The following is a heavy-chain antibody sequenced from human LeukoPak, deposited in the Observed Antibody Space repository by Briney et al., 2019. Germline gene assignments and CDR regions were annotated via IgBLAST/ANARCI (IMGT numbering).Heavy chain of an antibody. J-gene: IGHJ4*02. D-gene: IGHD4-17*01. V-gene: IGHV1-46*01. Sequence: ASVKVSCTASGYTFTSYYMHWVRQATGQGLEWMGIINPSGGSTSYAQKFQGRVTMTRDTSTSTVYMELSSLRSEDTAVYYCAILGDPRGYYFDYWGQGTLVTVSS. CDR2: INPSGGST. CDR1: GYTFTSYY. CDR3: AILGDPRGYYFDY.